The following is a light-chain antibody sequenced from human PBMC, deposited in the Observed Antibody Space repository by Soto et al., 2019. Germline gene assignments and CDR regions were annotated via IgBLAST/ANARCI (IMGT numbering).Light chain of an antibody. Sequence: DIPMTKSPSSVSASVGDRVTITFWTSQGISSWLAWYQQKPGKAPKLLIYAESRLHSGVPSRLSGSGSGTAFNLTVSSRQPEGIATYYCQAADSIPLALGGVTNVEIK. CDR1: QGISSW. V-gene: IGKV1-12*01. J-gene: IGKJ4*01. CDR2: AES. CDR3: QAADSIPLA.